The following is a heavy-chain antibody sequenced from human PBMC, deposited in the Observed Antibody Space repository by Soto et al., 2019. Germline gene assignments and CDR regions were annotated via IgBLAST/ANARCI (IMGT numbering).Heavy chain of an antibody. J-gene: IGHJ4*02. D-gene: IGHD2-15*01. CDR3: ARRCDTSVALCYPALDH. CDR2: IYPGKSTT. CDR1: GYTFNNYW. V-gene: IGHV5-51*01. Sequence: EVQLEQSGAEVKKPGESLKISCKGSGYTFNNYWIGWVRQMPGKGLEWIGIIYPGKSTTRYSPSFQGQVTMSADKSLSTASLQWSSLKASDSAMYYCARRCDTSVALCYPALDHWGQGTLVTVSS.